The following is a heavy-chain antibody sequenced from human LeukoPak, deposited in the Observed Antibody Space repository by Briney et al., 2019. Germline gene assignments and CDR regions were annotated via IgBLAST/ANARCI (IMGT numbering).Heavy chain of an antibody. CDR1: GYTFTSYF. CDR3: ARGIGNGYRLFDY. J-gene: IGHJ4*02. CDR2: INPNGGST. D-gene: IGHD5-24*01. Sequence: ASVKVSCKASGYTFTSYFMHWVRQAPGQGLEWMGIINPNGGSTRYAQKFQVRVTMTRDTSTSTVFIEMSSLRSEDTAVYYCARGIGNGYRLFDYWGQGTLVTVSS. V-gene: IGHV1-46*01.